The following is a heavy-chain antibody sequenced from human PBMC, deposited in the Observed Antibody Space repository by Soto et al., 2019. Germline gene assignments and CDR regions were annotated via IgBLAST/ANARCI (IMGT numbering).Heavy chain of an antibody. CDR3: AKVSSSWYAGFFDL. J-gene: IGHJ4*02. CDR1: GFTFSSHA. V-gene: IGHV3-23*01. Sequence: EVQLLESGGGLVQPGGSLRLSCTASGFTFSSHAMTWVRQAPGKGLEWVSGLSDSGGSRYYADSVKGRFTISRDNSMNKLYLQMKTLRAEDTAVYYCAKVSSSWYAGFFDLWGQGTLVTVSS. CDR2: LSDSGGSR. D-gene: IGHD6-13*01.